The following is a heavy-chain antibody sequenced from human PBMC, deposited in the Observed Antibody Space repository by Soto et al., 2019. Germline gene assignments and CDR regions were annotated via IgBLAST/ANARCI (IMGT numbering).Heavy chain of an antibody. CDR1: GGSISSSSYY. V-gene: IGHV4-39*01. J-gene: IGHJ4*02. CDR2: IYYSGST. CDR3: ATRIAAAGDFDY. Sequence: QLQLQESGPGLVKPSETLSLTCTVSGGSISSSSYYWGWIRKPPGKGLEWIGSIYYSGSTYYNPSLKSRVTISVDTSKNQFSLKLSSVTAADTAVYYCATRIAAAGDFDYWGQGTLVTVSS. D-gene: IGHD6-13*01.